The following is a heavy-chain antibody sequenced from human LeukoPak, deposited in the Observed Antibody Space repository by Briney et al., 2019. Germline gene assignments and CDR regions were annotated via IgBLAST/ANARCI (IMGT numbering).Heavy chain of an antibody. CDR2: IIPIFGTA. V-gene: IGHV1-69*13. CDR1: GGTFSSYA. Sequence: SVKVSCEASGGTFSSYAISWVRQAPGQGLEWMGGIIPIFGTANYAQKFQGRVTITADESTSTAYMELSSLGSEDTAVYYCAREGIAGSVGATGRLDYWGQGTLVTVSS. J-gene: IGHJ4*02. CDR3: AREGIAGSVGATGRLDY. D-gene: IGHD1-26*01.